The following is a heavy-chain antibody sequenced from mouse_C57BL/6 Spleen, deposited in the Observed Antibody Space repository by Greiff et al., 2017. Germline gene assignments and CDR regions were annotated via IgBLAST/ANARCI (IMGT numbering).Heavy chain of an antibody. J-gene: IGHJ2*01. CDR3: ARHERSDGYYGY. Sequence: VQLQQSGPELVKPGASVKLSCKASGYTFTDYTMHWVKQRPGQGLEWIGWFYPGSGSTKYNENFKDKATLTEDKSSSTVYMELSRLTSEDSAVYFCARHERSDGYYGYWGQGTTLTVSS. D-gene: IGHD2-3*01. V-gene: IGHV1-62-2*01. CDR1: GYTFTDYT. CDR2: FYPGSGST.